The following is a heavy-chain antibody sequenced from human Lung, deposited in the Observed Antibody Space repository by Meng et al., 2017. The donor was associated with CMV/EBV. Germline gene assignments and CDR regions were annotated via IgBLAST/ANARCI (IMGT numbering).Heavy chain of an antibody. D-gene: IGHD2-2*01. CDR1: GDSISSGEYF. CDR2: MNYRGST. V-gene: IGHV4-30-4*01. Sequence: GQLRGSGPGLVTPSQTLSLTWTASGDSISSGEYFWSWIRQPPGKGLEWIGYMNYRGSTFYNPSLKSRVTISVDTSKNQFSLKLSSVTAADTAVYFCARGELLWDYWGQGTLVTVSS. J-gene: IGHJ4*02. CDR3: ARGELLWDY.